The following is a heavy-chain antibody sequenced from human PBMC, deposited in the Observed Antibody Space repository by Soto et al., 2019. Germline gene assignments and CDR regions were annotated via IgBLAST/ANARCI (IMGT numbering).Heavy chain of an antibody. D-gene: IGHD5-12*01. Sequence: ASVKVSCKASGYTFTSYGISWVRQAPGQGLEWMGWISAYNGNTNYAQKLQGRVTMTTDTSTSTAYMELRSLRSDDTAVYYCARPFTPLGGSGYDLSDAFDIWGQGTMVTVSS. V-gene: IGHV1-18*01. CDR1: GYTFTSYG. CDR3: ARPFTPLGGSGYDLSDAFDI. J-gene: IGHJ3*02. CDR2: ISAYNGNT.